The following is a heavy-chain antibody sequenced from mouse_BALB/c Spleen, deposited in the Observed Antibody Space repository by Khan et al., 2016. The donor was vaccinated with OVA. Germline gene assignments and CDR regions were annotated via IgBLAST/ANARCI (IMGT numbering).Heavy chain of an antibody. D-gene: IGHD2-1*01. CDR3: VKQNHGTLYAVDY. Sequence: MQLQESGPGLVAPSQSLSITCTVSGFSLTTYGVSWVRQPPGKGLEWLGVIWGDGSTNYHSALKSRLSISKDNSKSQVFLKLNSLQTDDTATYYCVKQNHGTLYAVDYWGQGTSVTVST. CDR1: GFSLTTYG. J-gene: IGHJ4*01. V-gene: IGHV2-3*01. CDR2: IWGDGST.